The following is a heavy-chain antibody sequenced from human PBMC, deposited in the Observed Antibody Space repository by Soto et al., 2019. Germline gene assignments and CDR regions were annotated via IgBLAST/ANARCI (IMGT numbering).Heavy chain of an antibody. CDR3: ALRGSGSYFRY. J-gene: IGHJ4*02. CDR1: GITFSSYA. V-gene: IGHV3-23*01. D-gene: IGHD1-26*01. Sequence: EVQLLESGGGLVQPGGSLRLSCAASGITFSSYAMNWVRQAPGKGLEWVSVISGSGDSTYYADSVTGRFTISRDNSKNTLYLQMNSLRAEDTAVYYCALRGSGSYFRYWGQGTLVTVSS. CDR2: ISGSGDST.